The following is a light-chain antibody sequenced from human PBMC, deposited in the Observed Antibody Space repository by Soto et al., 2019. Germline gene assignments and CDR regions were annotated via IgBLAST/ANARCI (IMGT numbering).Light chain of an antibody. Sequence: EIVMAQSPGTLSVSPGERATLSCRASQSVSSKLAWYQQKPGQSPGLLIYGRSIRAPGIPARFSGSGSGTEFTLTIRNLQPEDFGVYYCQQYSNWPPFTFGQGTRLEVK. CDR1: QSVSSK. V-gene: IGKV3-15*01. CDR3: QQYSNWPPFT. CDR2: GRS. J-gene: IGKJ5*01.